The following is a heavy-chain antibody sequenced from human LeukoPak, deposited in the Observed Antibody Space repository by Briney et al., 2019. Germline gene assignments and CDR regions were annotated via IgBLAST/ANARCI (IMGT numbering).Heavy chain of an antibody. CDR2: INHSGST. V-gene: IGHV4-34*01. D-gene: IGHD3-10*01. CDR1: GGSSSGYY. J-gene: IGHJ5*02. Sequence: PSETLSLTCAVYGGSSSGYYCSWIREPPGQRVEWSGEINHSGSTNYNPSLKTRVTISVDTSKNQFSLKLSSVTAADTAVYYCTRDSGTTGEVTFDPWGQGTLVAVSS. CDR3: TRDSGTTGEVTFDP.